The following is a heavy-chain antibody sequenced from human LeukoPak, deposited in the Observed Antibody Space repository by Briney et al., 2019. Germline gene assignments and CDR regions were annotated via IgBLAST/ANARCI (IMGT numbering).Heavy chain of an antibody. CDR2: IRSKAYGGTT. J-gene: IGHJ4*02. D-gene: IGHD2-15*01. V-gene: IGHV3-49*03. CDR3: TRDRNPLGYCSGGSCYLGAY. Sequence: GGSLRLSCTASGFTFGDYAMSWFRQAPGKGLEWVGFIRSKAYGGTTEYAASVKGRFTISRDDSKSIAYLQMNSLKTEDTAVYYCTRDRNPLGYCSGGSCYLGAYWGQGTLVTVSS. CDR1: GFTFGDYA.